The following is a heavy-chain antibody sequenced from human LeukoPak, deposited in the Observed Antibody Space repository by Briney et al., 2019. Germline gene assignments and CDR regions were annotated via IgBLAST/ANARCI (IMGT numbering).Heavy chain of an antibody. J-gene: IGHJ4*02. Sequence: GGSLRLSCAASGFTFSDYYMSWIRQAPGKGLEWVSYISSSGSTIYYADSVKGRFTISRDNAKDSLYLQMNSLRAEDTAVYYCAREYYDSSGYYYFDYWGQGTLVTVSS. D-gene: IGHD3-22*01. CDR2: ISSSGSTI. V-gene: IGHV3-11*04. CDR1: GFTFSDYY. CDR3: AREYYDSSGYYYFDY.